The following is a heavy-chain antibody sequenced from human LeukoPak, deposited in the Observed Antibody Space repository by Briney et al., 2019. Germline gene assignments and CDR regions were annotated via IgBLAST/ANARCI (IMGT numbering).Heavy chain of an antibody. J-gene: IGHJ4*02. V-gene: IGHV3-66*01. Sequence: GGSLRLSCAASGFTFSSYAMSWVRQAPGKGLEWVSVTDSGGSTYYADSVKGRFTISRDNSKNTLYLQMNSLRAEDTAVYYCARGLYDSSGYYLDYWGQGTLVTVSS. CDR1: GFTFSSYA. CDR3: ARGLYDSSGYYLDY. CDR2: TDSGGST. D-gene: IGHD3-22*01.